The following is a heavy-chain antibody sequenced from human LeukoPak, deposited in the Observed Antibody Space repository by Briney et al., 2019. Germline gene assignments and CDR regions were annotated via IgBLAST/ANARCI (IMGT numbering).Heavy chain of an antibody. CDR1: GFTFSSYG. V-gene: IGHV3-30*02. D-gene: IGHD4-17*01. CDR3: ARVDYGDHGYFDL. Sequence: PGGSLRLSCAASGFTFSSYGMHWVRQAPGKGLEWVAFIRYDGSNKYYADSVKGRFTISRDNSKNTLYLQMNSLRAEDTAVYYCARVDYGDHGYFDLWGRGTPVTVSS. CDR2: IRYDGSNK. J-gene: IGHJ2*01.